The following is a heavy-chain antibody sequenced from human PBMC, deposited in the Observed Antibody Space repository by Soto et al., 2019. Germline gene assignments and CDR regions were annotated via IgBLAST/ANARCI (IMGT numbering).Heavy chain of an antibody. J-gene: IGHJ6*02. CDR2: SGWNSDII. Sequence: PGGSLRLSIAASGYSFDDYAMHWVRRAPGKGLEWVSGSGWNSDIIGYAESVMGRFTISRDNAKNSLYLQMNSLRAEDTALYYCANESAGYSRGWYGFDRWGPVTTAT. CDR3: ANESAGYSRGWYGFDR. CDR1: GYSFDDYA. D-gene: IGHD5-12*01. V-gene: IGHV3-9*01.